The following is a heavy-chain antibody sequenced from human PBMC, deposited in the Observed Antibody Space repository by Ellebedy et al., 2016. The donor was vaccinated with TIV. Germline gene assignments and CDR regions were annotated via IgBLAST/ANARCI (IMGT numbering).Heavy chain of an antibody. V-gene: IGHV3-23*01. CDR3: AKGGSRTVVVNHFQH. CDR1: GFTFSSYA. Sequence: GESLKISXAASGFTFSSYAMSWVRQAPGKGLEWVSAISGSGGSTYYADSVKGRFTISRDNSKNTLYLQMNSLRAEDTAVYYCAKGGSRTVVVNHFQHWGQGTLVTVSS. CDR2: ISGSGGST. J-gene: IGHJ1*01. D-gene: IGHD3-22*01.